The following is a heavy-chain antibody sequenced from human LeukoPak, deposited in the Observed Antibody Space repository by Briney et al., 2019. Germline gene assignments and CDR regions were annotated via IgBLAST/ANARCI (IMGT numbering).Heavy chain of an antibody. CDR1: GGTFSSYA. J-gene: IGHJ4*02. CDR2: IIPILGIA. Sequence: ASVKVSCKASGGTFSSYAISWVRQAPGQGLEWMGRIIPILGIANYAQKFQGRVTITADKSTSTAYMELSSLRSEDTAVYYCATARSGGWYDRDDYWGQGTLVTVSS. D-gene: IGHD6-19*01. V-gene: IGHV1-69*04. CDR3: ATARSGGWYDRDDY.